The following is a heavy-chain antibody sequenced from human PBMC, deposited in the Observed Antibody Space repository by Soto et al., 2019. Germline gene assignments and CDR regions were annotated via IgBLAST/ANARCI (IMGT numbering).Heavy chain of an antibody. D-gene: IGHD6-19*01. CDR3: AKLEWLEFGGDY. V-gene: IGHV3-23*01. CDR1: GFAFSDYP. Sequence: EVHLLESGGGVVQPGKSLKISCATSGFAFSDYPMTWVRQPPGQGLEWVSGISASGEKPYYADSVKGRFTISRDNSKNTLSVPMKSLRVEDTGIYYCAKLEWLEFGGDYWGQGTLVTVSS. CDR2: ISASGEKP. J-gene: IGHJ4*02.